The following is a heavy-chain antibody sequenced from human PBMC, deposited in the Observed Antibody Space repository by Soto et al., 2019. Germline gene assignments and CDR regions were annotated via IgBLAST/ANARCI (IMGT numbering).Heavy chain of an antibody. D-gene: IGHD2-21*01. CDR1: GGSISSYY. Sequence: SETLSLTCTVSGGSISSYYLSWIRQPPGKGLEWIGYIYYSGSTNYNPSLKSRVTISVDTSKNQFSLKLSSVTAADTAVYYCARVWEAYCGGDCSPDAFDIWGQGTMVTVSS. CDR3: ARVWEAYCGGDCSPDAFDI. CDR2: IYYSGST. J-gene: IGHJ3*02. V-gene: IGHV4-59*01.